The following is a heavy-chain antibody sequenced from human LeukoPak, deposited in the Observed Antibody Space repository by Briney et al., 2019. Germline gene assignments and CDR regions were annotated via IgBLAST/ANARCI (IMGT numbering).Heavy chain of an antibody. D-gene: IGHD3-22*01. CDR1: GFTFSRYT. Sequence: GGSLRLSCAASGFTFSRYTMNWVRQAPGKGLEWVSTISSSSTYIYYADSGKGRFTISRDNAKNSLYLQMNSLRAEDTTVYYCARDLLAYYNSSGYYGAFDIWGQGTMVTVSS. CDR2: ISSSSTYI. CDR3: ARDLLAYYNSSGYYGAFDI. J-gene: IGHJ3*02. V-gene: IGHV3-21*01.